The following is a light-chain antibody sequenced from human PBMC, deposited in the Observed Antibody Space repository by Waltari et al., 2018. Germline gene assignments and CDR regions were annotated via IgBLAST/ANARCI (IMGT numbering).Light chain of an antibody. Sequence: EIVLTQSPATLSVSPGETATLSCRASQSFSPNLAWYQQKPGQTPRLLISGASTRATGIPARFSGSWSGTEFTLTISSLQSEDFAVYYCQQYKNWPLTFGGGTKVEIK. CDR2: GAS. CDR3: QQYKNWPLT. J-gene: IGKJ4*01. CDR1: QSFSPN. V-gene: IGKV3-15*01.